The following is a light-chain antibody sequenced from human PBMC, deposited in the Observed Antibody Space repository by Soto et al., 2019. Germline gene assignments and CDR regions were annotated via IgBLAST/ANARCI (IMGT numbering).Light chain of an antibody. V-gene: IGLV2-8*01. CDR3: SSYAGSNNLDV. CDR1: SSDVGGYSS. J-gene: IGLJ1*01. Sequence: QSVLTQPPSASGSPGQSVTISCTGTSSDVGGYSSVSWYQQHPGKAPKLMIYDVNNRPSGVPDRFSGSKSGNTASLTVSGLQAEDEADYYCSSYAGSNNLDVFGSGTKLTVL. CDR2: DVN.